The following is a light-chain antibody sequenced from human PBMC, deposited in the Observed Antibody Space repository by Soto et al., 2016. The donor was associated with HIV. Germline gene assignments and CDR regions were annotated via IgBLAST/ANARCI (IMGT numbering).Light chain of an antibody. CDR2: DDS. CDR1: NIGRKS. CDR3: QVWETSDLPNWV. Sequence: SYVLTQPPSVSVAPGKTARINCGGNNIGRKSVHWYQQRPGQAPVLVIYDDSDQPSGIPERFSGSNSGNTATLTISRAEAGDEADYYCQVWETSDLPNWVFGGGTKLTIL. J-gene: IGLJ3*02. V-gene: IGLV3-21*01.